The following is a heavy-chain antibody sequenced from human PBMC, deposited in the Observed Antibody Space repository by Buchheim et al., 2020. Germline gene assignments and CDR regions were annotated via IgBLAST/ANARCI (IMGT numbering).Heavy chain of an antibody. V-gene: IGHV3-30*02. CDR3: AKTGYGDYYFDH. Sequence: QVQLVESGGGVVQPGRSLRLSCAASGFTFSDXCMHWVRQAPGKGLEWVAFIRLDGSYKFYADSVKGRFXISRDNFKNALSLQMNSLRAEDTAVYYCAKTGYGDYYFDHWGQGIL. CDR2: IRLDGSYK. D-gene: IGHD4-17*01. CDR1: GFTFSDXC. J-gene: IGHJ4*02.